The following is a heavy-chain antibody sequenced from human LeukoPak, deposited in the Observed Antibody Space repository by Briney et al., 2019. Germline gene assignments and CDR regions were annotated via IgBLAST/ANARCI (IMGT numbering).Heavy chain of an antibody. Sequence: GGSLGLSCAASGFTSSSYWMSWVRQAPGKGLEWVANIQQGGSAKYYVDSVKGRFTISRDDAKNSLYLQMDSLRAEDTAVYFCARIRGDGSTFEYWGRETLVTVSS. CDR2: IQQGGSAK. CDR1: GFTSSSYW. CDR3: ARIRGDGSTFEY. D-gene: IGHD5-24*01. V-gene: IGHV3-7*01. J-gene: IGHJ4*02.